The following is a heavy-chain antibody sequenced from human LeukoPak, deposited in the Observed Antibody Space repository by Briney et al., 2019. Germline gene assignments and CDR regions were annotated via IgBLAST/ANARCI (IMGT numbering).Heavy chain of an antibody. V-gene: IGHV1-18*01. CDR2: ISAYNGDT. CDR3: ARLGRYHLFSYMDV. Sequence: AASVKVSCKASGFTFTAYGINWMRQAPGQGVEWMGWISAYNGDTKYAQKVQGRVSMTTDTSTNTAYMEVRSLRADDTAVYYCARLGRYHLFSYMDVRGKGTTVTVSS. CDR1: GFTFTAYG. J-gene: IGHJ6*03. D-gene: IGHD1-26*01.